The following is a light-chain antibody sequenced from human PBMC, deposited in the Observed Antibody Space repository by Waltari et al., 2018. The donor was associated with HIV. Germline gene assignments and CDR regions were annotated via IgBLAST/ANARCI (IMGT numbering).Light chain of an antibody. Sequence: QSVLTQPPSASGTPEQRVTISCSGSTSTIGTTTVSWFQQFPGTAPKVLIYGKNQRPSGVPDRFSGSKSGTSASLAISGLQSEDEADYYCASWDDSLNGPVFGGGTKLTVV. J-gene: IGLJ2*01. V-gene: IGLV1-44*01. CDR1: TSTIGTTT. CDR2: GKN. CDR3: ASWDDSLNGPV.